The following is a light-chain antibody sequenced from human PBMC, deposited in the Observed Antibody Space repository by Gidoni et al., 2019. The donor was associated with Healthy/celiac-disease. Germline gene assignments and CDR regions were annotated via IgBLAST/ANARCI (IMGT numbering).Light chain of an antibody. V-gene: IGKV3-11*01. CDR1: QSVSSY. J-gene: IGKJ3*01. Sequence: DIVLTQSPATLSLSPGERATLSCRASQSVSSYLAWYQQKPGQAPRRLIYDASNRATGIPARLSGSGSGTDFTLTISSLEPEDFAVYYCQQRSDFGPGTKVDIK. CDR2: DAS. CDR3: QQRSD.